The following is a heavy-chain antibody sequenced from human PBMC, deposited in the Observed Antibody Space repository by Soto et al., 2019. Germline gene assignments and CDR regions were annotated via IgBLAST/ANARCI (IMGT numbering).Heavy chain of an antibody. V-gene: IGHV2-5*02. Sequence: QITLKESGPTLVKLTQTLTLTCTFSGFSLSTSGVGVGWILQPPGKSLEWLALIYWDDDKRYSPSLKSRLTITKDTSKNQVVLTMTNMDPVDTATYYCAHQYGSGSYRPRGAFDIWGQGTMVTVSS. CDR1: GFSLSTSGVG. J-gene: IGHJ3*02. D-gene: IGHD3-10*01. CDR3: AHQYGSGSYRPRGAFDI. CDR2: IYWDDDK.